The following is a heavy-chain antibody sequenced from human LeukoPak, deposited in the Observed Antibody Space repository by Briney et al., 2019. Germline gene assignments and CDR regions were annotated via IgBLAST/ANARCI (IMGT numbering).Heavy chain of an antibody. CDR1: GGSISSYY. D-gene: IGHD3-22*01. J-gene: IGHJ3*02. V-gene: IGHV4-59*01. Sequence: PSETLSLTCTVSGGSISSYYWSWIRQPPGKGLEWIGYIYYSGSTNYNPSLKSRVTISVNTSKNQFSLKLSSVTAADTAVYYCARRHDSSGYLDAFDIWGQGTMVTVSS. CDR3: ARRHDSSGYLDAFDI. CDR2: IYYSGST.